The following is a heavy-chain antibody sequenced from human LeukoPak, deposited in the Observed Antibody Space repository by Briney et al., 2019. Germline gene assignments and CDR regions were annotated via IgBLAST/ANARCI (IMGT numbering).Heavy chain of an antibody. CDR3: ARDDGLWFGEGTGFDL. Sequence: SETLSLTCGVSGGSISSINWWCWVRQPPGRGLEWIGEIYHGGGSNYNPSLRSRVTMSLDKSKNQFSLMLSSVTAADTAVYYCARDDGLWFGEGTGFDLWGRGTLVTVSS. V-gene: IGHV4-4*02. CDR2: IYHGGGS. D-gene: IGHD3-10*01. CDR1: GGSISSINW. J-gene: IGHJ2*01.